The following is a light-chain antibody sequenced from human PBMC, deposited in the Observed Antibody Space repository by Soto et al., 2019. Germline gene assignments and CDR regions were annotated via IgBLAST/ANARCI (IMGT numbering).Light chain of an antibody. CDR2: EVR. CDR1: KRDVGAYNL. V-gene: IGLV2-14*01. CDR3: SGYTARSTLV. Sequence: QSVLTQPPSVSGSAGQSITISCSGTKRDVGAYNLVSWYQQPPSTAPKLIIYEVRNRPSGIYSLFSGSRCGNTASLTSAGLQPDDEGDYYCSGYTARSTLVFGGGTKLTVL. J-gene: IGLJ3*02.